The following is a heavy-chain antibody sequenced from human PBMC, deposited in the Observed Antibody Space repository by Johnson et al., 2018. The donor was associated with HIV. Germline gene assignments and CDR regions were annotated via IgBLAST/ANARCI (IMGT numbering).Heavy chain of an antibody. CDR3: AKGEGYCGGDCLDAFDI. CDR1: GFTFSDYY. D-gene: IGHD2-21*01. CDR2: ISGGGGST. V-gene: IGHV3-23*04. Sequence: VQLVESGGGLVKPGGSLRLSCVGSGFTFSDYYMSWVRQAPGKGLEWVAGISGGGGSTYYANSVKGRFTISRDNSKNTLYLQMNSLRAEDTAVYYCAKGEGYCGGDCLDAFDIWGQGTMVTVSS. J-gene: IGHJ3*02.